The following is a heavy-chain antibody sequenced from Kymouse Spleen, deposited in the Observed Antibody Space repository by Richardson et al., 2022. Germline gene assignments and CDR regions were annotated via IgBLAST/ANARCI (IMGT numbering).Heavy chain of an antibody. Sequence: QVQLVESGGGVVQPGRSLRLSCAASGFTFSSYGMHWVRQAPGKGLEWVAVIWYDGSNKYYADSVKGRFTISRDNSKNTLYLQMNSLRAEDTAVYYCARGAYSSSSVDYWGQGTLVTVSS. CDR3: ARGAYSSSSVDY. J-gene: IGHJ4*02. CDR2: IWYDGSNK. D-gene: IGHD6-6*01. V-gene: IGHV3-33*01. CDR1: GFTFSSYG.